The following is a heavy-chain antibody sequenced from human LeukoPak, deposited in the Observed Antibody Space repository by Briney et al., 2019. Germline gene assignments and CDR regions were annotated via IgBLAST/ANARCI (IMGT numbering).Heavy chain of an antibody. J-gene: IGHJ6*03. CDR3: VKILEGYSYYMDA. CDR2: ISGSGTIT. V-gene: IGHV3-11*04. Sequence: PGGSLRLSCAASGFTFSDYYMAWIRQAPGKGLNWVSYISGSGTITYYADSLKGRFTISRDNAKNSLFLQMDSLRAEDTAVYYCVKILEGYSYYMDAWGKGTTVIVSS. CDR1: GFTFSDYY.